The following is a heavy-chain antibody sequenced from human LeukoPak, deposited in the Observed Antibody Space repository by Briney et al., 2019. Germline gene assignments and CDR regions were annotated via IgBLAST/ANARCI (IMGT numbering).Heavy chain of an antibody. D-gene: IGHD4-17*01. CDR2: INHSGST. CDR3: ARHDYGDYETDYFDY. V-gene: IGHV4-34*01. Sequence: SETLSLTCAVYGGSFSGYYWSWIRQPPGKGLEWIGEINHSGSTNYNPSLKSRVTISVDTSKNQFSLKLSSVTAADTAVYYCARHDYGDYETDYFDYWGQGTLVTVSS. CDR1: GGSFSGYY. J-gene: IGHJ4*02.